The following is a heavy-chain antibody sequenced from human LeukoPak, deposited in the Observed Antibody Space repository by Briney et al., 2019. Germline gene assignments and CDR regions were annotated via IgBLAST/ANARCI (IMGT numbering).Heavy chain of an antibody. D-gene: IGHD5-18*01. J-gene: IGHJ5*02. CDR2: ISGSSSYI. CDR3: ARGQSYGWFDP. CDR1: GFTFSTYS. Sequence: GGSLRLSCAASGFTFSTYSMNWVRQAPGKGLEWVSSISGSSSYIYYADSVKGRFTISRDSAQNSLYLQMNSLIAEDTAVYYCARGQSYGWFDPWGQGTLVTVSS. V-gene: IGHV3-21*01.